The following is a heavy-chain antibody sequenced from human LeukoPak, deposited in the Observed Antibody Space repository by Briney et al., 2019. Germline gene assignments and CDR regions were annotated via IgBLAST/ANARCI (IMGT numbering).Heavy chain of an antibody. J-gene: IGHJ6*02. V-gene: IGHV3-21*01. CDR3: AREMATIRDYYYGMDV. D-gene: IGHD5-24*01. CDR2: ISSSSSYI. CDR1: GFTFSSYS. Sequence: GGSLRLSRAASGFTFSSYSMNWVRQAPGKGLEWVSSISSSSSYIYYADSVKGRFTISRDNAKNSLYLQMNSLGAEDTAVYYCAREMATIRDYYYGMDVWGQGTTVTVSS.